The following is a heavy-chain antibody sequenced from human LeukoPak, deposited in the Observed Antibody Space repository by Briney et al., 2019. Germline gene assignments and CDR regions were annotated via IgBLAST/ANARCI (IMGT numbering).Heavy chain of an antibody. V-gene: IGHV3-23*01. J-gene: IGHJ4*02. CDR2: MSGSGRST. D-gene: IGHD3-22*01. CDR1: GFTFNSYD. CDR3: AKGYYDSSGSHFDY. Sequence: GGSLRLSCAASGFTFNSYDMTWVRQAPGKGLEWVSGMSGSGRSTYYADSVKGRFTISRDNSKNTLYLQMNSLRAEDTAVYYCAKGYYDSSGSHFDYWGQGTLVTVSS.